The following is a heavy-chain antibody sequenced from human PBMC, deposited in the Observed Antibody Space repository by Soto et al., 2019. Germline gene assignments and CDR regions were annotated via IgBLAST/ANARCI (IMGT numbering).Heavy chain of an antibody. D-gene: IGHD3-3*01. CDR1: GLSFICYY. V-gene: IGHV4-34*01. CDR2: INHSGST. CDR3: ARTGLHYDFWSGYSDAYFDD. Sequence: LXLPCAVSGLSFICYYWSWIRQPPGKGLEWIGEINHSGSTNYNPSLKSRVTISVDTSKNQFSLKLSSVTAAETAVYYCARTGLHYDFWSGYSDAYFDDWGQGTLVTVSS. J-gene: IGHJ4*02.